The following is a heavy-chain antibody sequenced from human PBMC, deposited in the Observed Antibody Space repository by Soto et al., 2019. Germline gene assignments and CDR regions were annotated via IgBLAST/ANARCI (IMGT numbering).Heavy chain of an antibody. V-gene: IGHV3-48*03. D-gene: IGHD5-12*01. J-gene: IGHJ5*02. CDR2: ISGSGLTI. CDR1: GFIFSDYE. CDR3: ARGPYRNTYNWFDS. Sequence: GGSLRLSCAASGFIFSDYEINWVRQAPGKGLEWVSYISGSGLTIYYADSVKGRFTISRDNAKNSLYLQMNSLGVEDTAVYYCARGPYRNTYNWFDSWVQGTLVTVSS.